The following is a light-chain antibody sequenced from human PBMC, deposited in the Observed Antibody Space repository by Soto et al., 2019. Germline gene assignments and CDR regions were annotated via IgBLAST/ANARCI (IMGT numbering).Light chain of an antibody. CDR3: SSYVGSNIWV. Sequence: QSALTQPPSASGSPGQSVTISCTGTSSDVGGYNYVSWYQQHPGKAPKLMIYEVNQRPSGVPDRFSGSKSGNTASLTVSGLQAEDEADYFCSSYVGSNIWVFGGGTKVTVL. J-gene: IGLJ3*02. CDR2: EVN. CDR1: SSDVGGYNY. V-gene: IGLV2-8*01.